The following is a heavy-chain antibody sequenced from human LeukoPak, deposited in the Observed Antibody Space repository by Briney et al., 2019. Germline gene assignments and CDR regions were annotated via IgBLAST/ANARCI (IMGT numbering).Heavy chain of an antibody. CDR1: GGSFSGYY. D-gene: IGHD6-19*01. CDR2: INHSGST. Sequence: SETLSLTCAVCGGSFSGYYWSWIRQPPGKGLEWIGEINHSGSTNYNPSLKSRVTISVDTSKNQFSLKLSSVTAADTAVYYCARVSSGWYKDFDYWGQGTLVTVSS. CDR3: ARVSSGWYKDFDY. V-gene: IGHV4-34*01. J-gene: IGHJ4*02.